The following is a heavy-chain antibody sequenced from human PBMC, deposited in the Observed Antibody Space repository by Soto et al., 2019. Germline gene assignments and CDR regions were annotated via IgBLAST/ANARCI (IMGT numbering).Heavy chain of an antibody. Sequence: SFKVSCKVSGYTLTELSMHWVRQAPGKGLEWMGGFDPEDGETIYAQKFQGRVTMTEDTSTDTAYMELSSLRSEDTAVYYCAPQTALGGVIVDYWGQGTLVTVSS. V-gene: IGHV1-24*01. D-gene: IGHD3-16*02. CDR1: GYTLTELS. CDR2: FDPEDGET. CDR3: APQTALGGVIVDY. J-gene: IGHJ4*02.